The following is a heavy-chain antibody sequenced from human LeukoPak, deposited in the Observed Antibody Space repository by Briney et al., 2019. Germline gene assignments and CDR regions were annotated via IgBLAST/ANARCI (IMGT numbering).Heavy chain of an antibody. CDR2: IKQDGSEK. D-gene: IGHD5-12*01. V-gene: IGHV3-7*01. CDR3: ARDEIVATTKANYYYYMDV. Sequence: GGSLRLSCAASGFTFSSYWMSWVRQAPGKGLEWVANIKQDGSEKYYVDSVKGRFTISRDNAKNSLYLQMNSLRAEDTAVYYCARDEIVATTKANYYYYMDVWGKGTTVTVSS. CDR1: GFTFSSYW. J-gene: IGHJ6*03.